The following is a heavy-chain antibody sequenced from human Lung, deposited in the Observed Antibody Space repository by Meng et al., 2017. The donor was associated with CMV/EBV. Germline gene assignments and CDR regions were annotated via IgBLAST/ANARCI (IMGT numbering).Heavy chain of an antibody. CDR1: GGFISSSSW. Sequence: GTLSLTXAVSGGFISSSSWWSWVRQPPGKGLEWIGEIHHSGRTKYNPSLKSRVIISVDKSKNQFTLNLSSVTAADTAVYFCAREYCSATSCYLVASGGMDVWGQGXTVTVSS. CDR2: IHHSGRT. CDR3: AREYCSATSCYLVASGGMDV. D-gene: IGHD2-2*01. J-gene: IGHJ6*02. V-gene: IGHV4-4*01.